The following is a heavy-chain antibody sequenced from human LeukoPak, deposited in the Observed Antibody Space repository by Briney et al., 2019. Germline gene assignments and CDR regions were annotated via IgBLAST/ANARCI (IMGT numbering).Heavy chain of an antibody. CDR2: INADSGDT. J-gene: IGHJ4*02. CDR3: GRDAGDGYNPADY. V-gene: IGHV1-2*02. D-gene: IGHD5-24*01. Sequence: GASVKVSCKASGYTLTGHDMHWVRQAPGQGLEWVGWINADSGDTSSAQKFQGRVTMTRDTSISTAYMELSSLRSDDTAVYYCGRDAGDGYNPADYWGQGTLVTVSS. CDR1: GYTLTGHD.